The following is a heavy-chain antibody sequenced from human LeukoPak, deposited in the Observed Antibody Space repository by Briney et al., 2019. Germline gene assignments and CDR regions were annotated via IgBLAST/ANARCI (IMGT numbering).Heavy chain of an antibody. Sequence: GGSLRLSCAASGFTFSSYAMHWVRQAPGKGLEWVAVISYDGSNKYYADSVKGRFTISGDNSKNTLYLQMNSLRAEDTAVYYCARDTSSSLYYYYGMDVWGQGTTVTVSS. CDR2: ISYDGSNK. J-gene: IGHJ6*02. CDR3: ARDTSSSLYYYYGMDV. V-gene: IGHV3-30-3*01. D-gene: IGHD6-13*01. CDR1: GFTFSSYA.